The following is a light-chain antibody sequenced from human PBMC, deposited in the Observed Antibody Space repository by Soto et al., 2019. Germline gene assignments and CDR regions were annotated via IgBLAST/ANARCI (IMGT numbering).Light chain of an antibody. V-gene: IGKV1-5*03. Sequence: TQSPATLSLSPGERATLSCRASQSVSSFLAWYQQKPGKAPKLLIYKTSTLESGVPSRFSGSGSGTQFTLTITSLQPDDFATYYCLQYNSLYTFGQGTKLEIK. CDR3: LQYNSLYT. CDR2: KTS. CDR1: QSVSSF. J-gene: IGKJ2*01.